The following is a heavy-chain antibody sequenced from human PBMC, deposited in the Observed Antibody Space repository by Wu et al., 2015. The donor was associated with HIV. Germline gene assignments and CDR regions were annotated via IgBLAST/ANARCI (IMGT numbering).Heavy chain of an antibody. CDR2: IIPFLGAT. D-gene: IGHD6-13*01. CDR3: ASDGESGIAAAHPY. J-gene: IGHJ4*02. Sequence: QVQLVQSGAEVKKPGSSVKVSCKASGGTFTKYAISWVRQAPGQGLEWMGGIIPFLGATNYAQKFQGRVSMTTDASTSTAYMELRSLTSDDTAVYYCASDGESGIAAAHPYWGQGTLVTVSS. V-gene: IGHV1-69*05. CDR1: GGTFTKYA.